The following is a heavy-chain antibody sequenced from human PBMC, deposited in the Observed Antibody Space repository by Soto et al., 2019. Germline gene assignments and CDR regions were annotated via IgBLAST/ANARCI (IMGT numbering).Heavy chain of an antibody. Sequence: GGSLRLSCAASGFTFSDYYLSWIRQAPGKGLEWVSYVSSSGSTIYYADSVKGRFTISRDNAKNSLYLQMNSLRAEYTAVYYCARDPPPKRYCSGGSCYHNSWGQGTLVTVSS. J-gene: IGHJ5*02. CDR1: GFTFSDYY. CDR2: VSSSGSTI. CDR3: ARDPPPKRYCSGGSCYHNS. V-gene: IGHV3-11*01. D-gene: IGHD2-15*01.